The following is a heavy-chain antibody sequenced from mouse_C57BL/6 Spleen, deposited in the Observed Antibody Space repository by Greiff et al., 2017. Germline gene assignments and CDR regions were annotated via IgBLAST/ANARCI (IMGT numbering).Heavy chain of an antibody. J-gene: IGHJ2*01. V-gene: IGHV1-52*01. CDR1: GYTFTSYW. Sequence: QVQLQQPGAELVRPGSSVKLSCKASGYTFTSYWMHWVKQRPIQGLEWIGNIDPPDSETHYNQKFKDKATLTVDKSSSTAYMQLSSLTSEDSAVYYCARDGGYYPRTDFDYWGQGTTRTVSS. CDR3: ARDGGYYPRTDFDY. D-gene: IGHD2-3*01. CDR2: IDPPDSET.